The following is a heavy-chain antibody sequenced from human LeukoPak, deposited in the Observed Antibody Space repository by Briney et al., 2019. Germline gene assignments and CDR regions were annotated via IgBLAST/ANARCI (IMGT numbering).Heavy chain of an antibody. CDR3: ARRLWVRRYCSSTSCSTFDP. Sequence: ASVKVSCKASGYTFTSDDINWVRQATGQGLEWMGWMNPNSGNTGYAQKFQGRVTMTRNTSISTAYMELSSLRSEDTAVYYCARRLWVRRYCSSTSCSTFDPWGQGTLVTVSS. V-gene: IGHV1-8*01. CDR1: GYTFTSDD. J-gene: IGHJ5*02. CDR2: MNPNSGNT. D-gene: IGHD2-2*01.